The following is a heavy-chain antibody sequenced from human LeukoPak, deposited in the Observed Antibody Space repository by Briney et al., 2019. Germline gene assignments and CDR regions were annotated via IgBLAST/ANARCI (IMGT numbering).Heavy chain of an antibody. CDR1: GFTFSSYS. Sequence: KPGRSLRLSCAASGFTFSSYSMNCVRQAPGKGLEWVSSISSSGTYIYYADSVKGRFTISRDNAKNSLYLQMNSLRAEDTAVYYCARGVYYYGSGSSGDFDYWGQGTLVTVSS. D-gene: IGHD3-10*01. CDR2: ISSSGTYI. CDR3: ARGVYYYGSGSSGDFDY. V-gene: IGHV3-21*01. J-gene: IGHJ4*02.